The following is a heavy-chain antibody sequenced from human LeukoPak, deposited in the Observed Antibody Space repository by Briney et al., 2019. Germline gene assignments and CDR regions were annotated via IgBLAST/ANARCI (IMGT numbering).Heavy chain of an antibody. CDR2: ISWNSGSI. CDR1: GFTFDDYA. Sequence: GRSLRLSCAASGFTFDDYAMHWVRQAPGKGLEWVSGISWNSGSIGYADSVKGRFTISRDNAKNSLYLQMNSLRAEDMALYYCAKARFFGGFFDYWGQGTLVTVSS. J-gene: IGHJ4*02. V-gene: IGHV3-9*03. D-gene: IGHD3-16*01. CDR3: AKARFFGGFFDY.